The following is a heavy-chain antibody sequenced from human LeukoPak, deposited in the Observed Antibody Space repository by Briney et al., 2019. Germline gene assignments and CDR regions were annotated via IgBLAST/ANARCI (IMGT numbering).Heavy chain of an antibody. D-gene: IGHD3-22*01. J-gene: IGHJ3*02. V-gene: IGHV1-18*01. Sequence: ASVKVSCKASGYTFTSYGISWVRQAPGQGLEWMGWISAYNGNTNYAQKLQGRVTMTTDTSTSTAYMELRSLRSDDTAVYYCAFALLLGCYDSSGAPFCGAFDIWGQGTMVTVSS. CDR1: GYTFTSYG. CDR2: ISAYNGNT. CDR3: AFALLLGCYDSSGAPFCGAFDI.